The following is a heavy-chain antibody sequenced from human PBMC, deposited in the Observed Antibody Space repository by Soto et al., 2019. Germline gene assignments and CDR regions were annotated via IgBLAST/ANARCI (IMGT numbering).Heavy chain of an antibody. J-gene: IGHJ4*02. CDR1: GFTFSRFE. CDR3: TRAAWFPDLSLY. CDR2: ISSSGSTA. Sequence: EVQLVESGGGLVQPGGSLRLSCAASGFTFSRFELHWFRQAPGKGLEWISYISSSGSTAYYASSVEGRFTISRDNANNSVDLQMDSLRAEDTALYYCTRAAWFPDLSLYWGQGALVTVSS. V-gene: IGHV3-48*03. D-gene: IGHD3-9*01.